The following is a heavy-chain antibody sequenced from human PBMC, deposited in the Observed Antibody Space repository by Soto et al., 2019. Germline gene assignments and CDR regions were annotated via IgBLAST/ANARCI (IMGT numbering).Heavy chain of an antibody. CDR3: AAYSHKGY. CDR1: EFTFSNYA. J-gene: IGHJ4*02. V-gene: IGHV3-66*01. D-gene: IGHD3-16*01. Sequence: GGSLRLSCAASEFTFSNYAMSWVRQAPGKGLEWVSLIYSGGSTYYADSVKGRFTISRDSSKNTLYLQMNSLRAEDTAMYYCAAYSHKGYWGQGTLVTVSS. CDR2: IYSGGST.